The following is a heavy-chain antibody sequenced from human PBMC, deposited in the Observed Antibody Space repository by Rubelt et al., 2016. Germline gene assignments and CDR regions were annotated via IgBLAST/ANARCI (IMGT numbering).Heavy chain of an antibody. CDR1: GYTLNGVS. V-gene: IGHV1-24*01. CDR2: FDRENGGT. D-gene: IGHD3-10*01. Sequence: QVQLVQSGSELKKPGASVKVSCKASGYTLNGVSMHWVRQAPGKGLEWMGGFDRENGGTVFAQKFQGRLTLTEEPSTDTGYMELSSLRSEDTAVYYCATHGSGSYGGAWFDPWGQGSLVSVSS. J-gene: IGHJ5*02. CDR3: ATHGSGSYGGAWFDP.